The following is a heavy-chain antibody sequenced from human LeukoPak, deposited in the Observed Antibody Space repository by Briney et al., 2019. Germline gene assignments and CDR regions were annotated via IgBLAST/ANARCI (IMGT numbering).Heavy chain of an antibody. CDR2: INHSGST. CDR3: ASLKPDY. V-gene: IGHV4-34*01. CDR1: GGSFSGYY. D-gene: IGHD1-14*01. J-gene: IGHJ4*02. Sequence: PSETLSLTCAVYGGSFSGYYWSWTRQPPGKGLEWIGEINHSGSTNYNPSLKSRVTISVDTSKNQFSLKVSSVTAADTAVYYCASLKPDYWGQGTLVTVSS.